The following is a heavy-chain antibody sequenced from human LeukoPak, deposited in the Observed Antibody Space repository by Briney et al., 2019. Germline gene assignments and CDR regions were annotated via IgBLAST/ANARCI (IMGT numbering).Heavy chain of an antibody. CDR1: GFTFSSYA. CDR2: ISGSGGST. Sequence: GGSLRLSCAASGFTFSSYAMSWVRQAPGKGLEWVSAISGSGGSTYYADSVKGRFTISRDNSKNTLYLRMNSLRAEDTAVYYCAKETSVLLWFGESSFDYWGQGTLVTVSS. V-gene: IGHV3-23*01. CDR3: AKETSVLLWFGESSFDY. J-gene: IGHJ4*02. D-gene: IGHD3-10*01.